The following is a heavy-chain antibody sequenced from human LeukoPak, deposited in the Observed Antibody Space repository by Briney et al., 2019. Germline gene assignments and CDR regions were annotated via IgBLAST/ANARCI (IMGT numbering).Heavy chain of an antibody. CDR3: ARLGSARNFDY. J-gene: IGHJ4*02. CDR1: GGYISSYY. CDR2: IYYSGST. V-gene: IGHV4-59*08. Sequence: SETLSLTCTVSGGYISSYYWSWIRQPPGKGLEWIGYIYYSGSTNYNPSPKSRVTISVDTSKNQFSLKLSSVTAADTAVYYCARLGSARNFDYWGQGTLVTVSS. D-gene: IGHD1-26*01.